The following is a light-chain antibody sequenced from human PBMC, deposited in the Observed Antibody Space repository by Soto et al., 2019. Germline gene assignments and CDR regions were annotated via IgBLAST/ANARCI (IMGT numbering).Light chain of an antibody. CDR1: SGHNNYI. J-gene: IGLJ2*01. CDR2: LEASGRF. V-gene: IGLV4-60*02. CDR3: ETWDSNTVV. Sequence: QAVVTQSSSASASLGSSVKLTCTLSSGHNNYIIAWHQQQPGKAPRYLMKLEASGRFTKGSGVPDRFAGSTSGADRYLTISNLQFEDEADYYCETWDSNTVVFGGGTKVTVL.